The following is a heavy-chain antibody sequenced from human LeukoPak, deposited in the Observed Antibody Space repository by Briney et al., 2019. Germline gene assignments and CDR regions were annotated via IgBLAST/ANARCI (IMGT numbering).Heavy chain of an antibody. Sequence: SGPALLKPTQTLTLTCTFSGFSLRTSGMCVSWIRQPPGKALEWLARIDWDDDKYYSTSLKARLTISKDTSKNQVVLTMTNMDPVDTATYYCARIHRYGPAGYYGMDVWGQGTTVTVSS. D-gene: IGHD5-18*01. V-gene: IGHV2-70*11. CDR3: ARIHRYGPAGYYGMDV. J-gene: IGHJ6*02. CDR2: IDWDDDK. CDR1: GFSLRTSGMC.